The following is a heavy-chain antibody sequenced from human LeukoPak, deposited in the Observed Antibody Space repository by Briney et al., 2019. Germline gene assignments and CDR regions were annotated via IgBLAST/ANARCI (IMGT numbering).Heavy chain of an antibody. V-gene: IGHV3-11*01. J-gene: IGHJ2*01. CDR1: GFTFSDYY. D-gene: IGHD2-2*01. CDR2: ISSSGSTI. CDR3: ARVGDCSSTSCRLFANFYFDL. Sequence: GGSLRLSCAASGFTFSDYYMSWIRQAPGKGLEWVSYISSSGSTIYYADSVKGRFTISRDNAKNSLYLQMNSLRAEDTAVYYCARVGDCSSTSCRLFANFYFDLWGRGTLVTVSS.